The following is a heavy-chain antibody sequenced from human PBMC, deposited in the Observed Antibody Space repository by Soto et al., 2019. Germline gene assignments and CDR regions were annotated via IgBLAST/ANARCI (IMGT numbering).Heavy chain of an antibody. J-gene: IGHJ4*02. CDR1: GFSFSDYY. D-gene: IGHD3-22*01. CDR3: ARSHLYYDSSGYPDY. CDR2: ISSSGSTI. V-gene: IGHV3-11*01. Sequence: GGSLRLSCAASGFSFSDYYMSWIRQAPGKGLEWVSYISSSGSTIYYADSVKGRFTISRDNAKNSLYLQMNSLRAEDTAVYYCARSHLYYDSSGYPDYWGQGTLVTVSS.